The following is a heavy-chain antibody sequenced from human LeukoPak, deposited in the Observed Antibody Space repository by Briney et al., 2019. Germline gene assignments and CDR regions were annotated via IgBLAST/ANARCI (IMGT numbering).Heavy chain of an antibody. J-gene: IGHJ4*02. D-gene: IGHD3-3*01. CDR3: AKVPDFWSGRRNNDY. CDR1: GFTFSSYA. Sequence: GGSLRLSCAASGFTFSSYAMSWVRQAPGKGLEWVSAISGSGGSTYYADSVKGRFTISRDNSKNTLYLQMNSLRAEDTAVYYCAKVPDFWSGRRNNDYWGQGTLVTVSS. V-gene: IGHV3-23*01. CDR2: ISGSGGST.